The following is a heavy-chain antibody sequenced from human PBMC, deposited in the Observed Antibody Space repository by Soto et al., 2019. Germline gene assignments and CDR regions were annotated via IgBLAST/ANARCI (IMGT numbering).Heavy chain of an antibody. V-gene: IGHV3-15*01. J-gene: IGHJ5*02. CDR1: GFTFSNAW. D-gene: IGHD6-13*01. CDR2: IKSKTDGGTT. Sequence: GGSLRLSCAASGFTFSNAWMSWVRQAPGKGLEWVGRIKSKTDGGTTDYAAPVKGRFTISRDDSKNTLYLQMNSLKTEDTAVYYCTPTRYSSSWEDPKGFDPWGQGTLVTVSS. CDR3: TPTRYSSSWEDPKGFDP.